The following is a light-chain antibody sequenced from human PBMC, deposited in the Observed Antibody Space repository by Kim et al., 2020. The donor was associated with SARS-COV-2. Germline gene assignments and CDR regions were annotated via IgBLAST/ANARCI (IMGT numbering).Light chain of an antibody. J-gene: IGKJ5*01. Sequence: ASVGDRVPIPCRASQDISSFLAWYQQKPGKAPNLLIYGTSTLQNGVPSRFSGSGSGTDFTLAISSLQPEDFATYYCQQSGGYPITFGQGTRLEIK. CDR3: QQSGGYPIT. CDR2: GTS. CDR1: QDISSF. V-gene: IGKV1-9*01.